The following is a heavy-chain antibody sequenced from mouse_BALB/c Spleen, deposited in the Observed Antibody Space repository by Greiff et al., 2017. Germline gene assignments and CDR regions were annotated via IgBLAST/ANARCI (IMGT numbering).Heavy chain of an antibody. CDR1: GFTFSSYG. D-gene: IGHD1-1*01. V-gene: IGHV5-6*01. J-gene: IGHJ3*01. CDR3: ARQGTVPFAY. Sequence: EVQLVESGGDLVKPGGSLKLSCAASGFTFSSYGMSWVRQTPDKRLEWVATISSGGSYTYYPDSVKGRFTISRDNAKNTLYLQMSSLKSEDTAMYYCARQGTVPFAYWGQGTLVTVSA. CDR2: ISSGGSYT.